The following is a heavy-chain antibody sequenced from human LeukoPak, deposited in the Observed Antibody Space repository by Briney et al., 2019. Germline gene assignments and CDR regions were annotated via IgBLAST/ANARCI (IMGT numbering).Heavy chain of an antibody. CDR3: ARGQAEQHLVRGVIIRGYFDY. J-gene: IGHJ4*02. V-gene: IGHV1-69*13. Sequence: SVKVSCKASGGTFSSYAISWVRQAPGQGLEWMGGIIPIFGTANYAQKFQGRVTITADESTSTAYMELSSLRSEDTAVYYCARGQAEQHLVRGVIIRGYFDYWGQGTLVTVSS. D-gene: IGHD3-10*01. CDR2: IIPIFGTA. CDR1: GGTFSSYA.